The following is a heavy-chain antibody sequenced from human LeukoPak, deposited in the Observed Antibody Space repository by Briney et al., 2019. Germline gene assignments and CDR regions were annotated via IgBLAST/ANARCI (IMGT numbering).Heavy chain of an antibody. CDR2: ISGSGGST. V-gene: IGHV3-23*01. Sequence: GGSLRLSCAASGFTFSSYAMSWVRQAPGKGLEWVSAISGSGGSTYYADSVKGRFTISRDNSKNTLYLQMNSLRAEDTAVYYCAKDQGSYYYDTSGYPDYWGRGTLVTVSS. D-gene: IGHD3-22*01. CDR3: AKDQGSYYYDTSGYPDY. J-gene: IGHJ4*02. CDR1: GFTFSSYA.